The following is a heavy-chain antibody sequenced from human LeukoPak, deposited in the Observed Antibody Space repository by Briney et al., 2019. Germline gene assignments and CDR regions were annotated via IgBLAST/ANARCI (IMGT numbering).Heavy chain of an antibody. D-gene: IGHD3-22*01. Sequence: GGSLRLSCAASGFTFSSYSMNWVRQAPGKGLEWVSSISSSSSYIYYADSVKGRFTISRDNAKNSLYLQMNSLRAEDTAVYYCARGPVVPVTEGYYYDSSGYPLNWYFELWGRGTLVTVSS. CDR3: ARGPVVPVTEGYYYDSSGYPLNWYFEL. V-gene: IGHV3-21*04. J-gene: IGHJ2*01. CDR2: ISSSSSYI. CDR1: GFTFSSYS.